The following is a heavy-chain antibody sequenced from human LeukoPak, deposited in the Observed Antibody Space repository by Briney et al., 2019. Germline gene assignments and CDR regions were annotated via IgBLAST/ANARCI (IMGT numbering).Heavy chain of an antibody. J-gene: IGHJ4*02. Sequence: PSETLSLTCTVSGGSISSYYWSWIRQPPGKGLEWIGYIYYSGSTNYNPSLKSRVTILVDTTKNQFSLKLSSVTAADTAVYYCAREGRDGSDYWGQGTLVTVSS. CDR1: GGSISSYY. D-gene: IGHD5-24*01. V-gene: IGHV4-59*01. CDR3: AREGRDGSDY. CDR2: IYYSGST.